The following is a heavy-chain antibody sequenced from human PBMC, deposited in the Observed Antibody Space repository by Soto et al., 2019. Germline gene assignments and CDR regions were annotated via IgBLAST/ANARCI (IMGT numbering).Heavy chain of an antibody. CDR3: ARKTDSIPSGGDV. CDR2: IYSGGDT. D-gene: IGHD3-10*01. J-gene: IGHJ6*04. CDR1: GFAVRHNY. Sequence: EVQLVESGGGLVQPGGSLRLSCTASGFAVRHNYMTWVRPAPGKGLEWVSLIYSGGDTAYADSVKGRFTISRHTSQNTLYLQMNSLRAEDTAVYYCARKTDSIPSGGDVWGKGTAVTVSS. V-gene: IGHV3-53*04.